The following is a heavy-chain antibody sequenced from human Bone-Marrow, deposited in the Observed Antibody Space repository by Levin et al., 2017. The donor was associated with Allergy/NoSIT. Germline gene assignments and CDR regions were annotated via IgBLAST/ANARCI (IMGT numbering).Heavy chain of an antibody. V-gene: IGHV4-59*01. Sequence: SETLSLTCTVSGDSLSSYYWSWIRQPPGKRLEWIAYISYSGSTNYNPSLKSRVTLSVDTSKNHFSLNLTAVTAAETAVYYCARSLRRENFDYWGQGILVTVSS. D-gene: IGHD5-24*01. J-gene: IGHJ4*02. CDR3: ARSLRRENFDY. CDR2: ISYSGST. CDR1: GDSLSSYY.